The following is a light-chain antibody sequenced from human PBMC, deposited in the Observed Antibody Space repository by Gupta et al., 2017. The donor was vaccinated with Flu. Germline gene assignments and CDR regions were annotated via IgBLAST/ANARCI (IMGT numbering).Light chain of an antibody. J-gene: IGLJ3*02. CDR3: AAWDDSLRGVG. Sequence: QSVLTQPPSASGTPGQRVSISCSGTNSNIGSHFVFWYQQFPGTSPKLLVYRNNQRPSGVPDRFTGSKSGTSASLAINGLRSEDEADYYCAAWDDSLRGVGFGGGTTLTVL. CDR1: NSNIGSHF. V-gene: IGLV1-47*01. CDR2: RNN.